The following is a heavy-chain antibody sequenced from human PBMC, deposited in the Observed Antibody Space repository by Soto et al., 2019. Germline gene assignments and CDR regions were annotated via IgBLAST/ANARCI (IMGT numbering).Heavy chain of an antibody. CDR1: GGSISSRSYY. CDR3: ARHDPLMMTFGGIIGRP. CDR2: FYYGGST. J-gene: IGHJ5*02. V-gene: IGHV4-39*01. D-gene: IGHD3-16*02. Sequence: QLQLQESGPGLVKPSETLSLTCTVSGGSISSRSYYWGWIRPPPGKGLEWIGSFYYGGSTFYNTSLKSRVTISVDTSKNQFSLKLSSVTAADTAVYYCARHDPLMMTFGGIIGRPWGQGILVTVSS.